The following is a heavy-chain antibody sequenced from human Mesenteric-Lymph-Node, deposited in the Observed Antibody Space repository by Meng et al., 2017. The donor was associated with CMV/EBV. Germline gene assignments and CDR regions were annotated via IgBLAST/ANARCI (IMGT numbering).Heavy chain of an antibody. D-gene: IGHD1-7*01. CDR2: ISSSSNYI. Sequence: GGPLRLSCAASGFTFGGYTMNWVRQAPGKGLEWVSSISSSSNYIYYADSVKGRFTISRDNAEDSLHLQMNSLRAEDTAVYYCAREVGVAAGTEFDYWGQGTLVTVSS. CDR1: GFTFGGYT. V-gene: IGHV3-21*01. J-gene: IGHJ4*02. CDR3: AREVGVAAGTEFDY.